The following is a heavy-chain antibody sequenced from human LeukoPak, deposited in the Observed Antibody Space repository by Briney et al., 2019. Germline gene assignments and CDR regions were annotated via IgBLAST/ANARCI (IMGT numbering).Heavy chain of an antibody. CDR2: ISAYNGNT. V-gene: IGHV1-18*01. Sequence: ASVKLSCNASGYTFTSYGISWVRHAPGQGLEWMGWISAYNGNTNYAQKLQGRVTMTADTSTSTAHMELRSLRSDDTAVYYCAIDRGALDYWGQGNLVTVSS. CDR3: AIDRGALDY. D-gene: IGHD3-10*01. CDR1: GYTFTSYG. J-gene: IGHJ4*02.